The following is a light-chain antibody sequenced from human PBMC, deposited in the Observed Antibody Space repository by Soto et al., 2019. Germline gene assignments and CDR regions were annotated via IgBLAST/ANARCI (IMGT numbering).Light chain of an antibody. Sequence: DIQMTQSPSTLSATAGDRVTITCRASQSISSWLAWYQQKPGKAPKLLIYDASNLGSGVPSRFSGSGSGTEFTLTISNLQPDDFATYYCQQYENYWTFGQGTKVEIK. CDR3: QQYENYWT. CDR2: DAS. J-gene: IGKJ1*01. CDR1: QSISSW. V-gene: IGKV1-5*01.